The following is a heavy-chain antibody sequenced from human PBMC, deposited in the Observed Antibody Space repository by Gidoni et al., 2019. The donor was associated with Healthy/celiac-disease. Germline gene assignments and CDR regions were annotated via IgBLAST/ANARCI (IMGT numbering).Heavy chain of an antibody. CDR2: ISSSSSYI. J-gene: IGHJ3*02. D-gene: IGHD3-10*01. Sequence: EVQLVESGGGLVKPGGSLRLSCEASGFTFSSYSMNWVRQAPGKGLEWVSSISSSSSYIYYADSVKGRFTISRDNAKNSLYLQMNSLRAEDTSVYYCARDRGGAFDIWGQGTMVTVSS. CDR3: ARDRGGAFDI. CDR1: GFTFSSYS. V-gene: IGHV3-21*01.